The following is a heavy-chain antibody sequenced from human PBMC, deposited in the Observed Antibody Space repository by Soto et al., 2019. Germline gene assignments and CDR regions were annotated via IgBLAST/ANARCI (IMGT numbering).Heavy chain of an antibody. Sequence: GESLKISCKGSGYIFTSYWIGWFLQMPVKVLEWMGIIYPGDSDTRYSPSFQGQVTISADKSISTAYLQWSSLKASDTAMYYCARLPLVGSFGGWGAFDIWGQGTMVTVSS. CDR1: GYIFTSYW. CDR2: IYPGDSDT. CDR3: ARLPLVGSFGGWGAFDI. D-gene: IGHD1-26*01. J-gene: IGHJ3*02. V-gene: IGHV5-51*01.